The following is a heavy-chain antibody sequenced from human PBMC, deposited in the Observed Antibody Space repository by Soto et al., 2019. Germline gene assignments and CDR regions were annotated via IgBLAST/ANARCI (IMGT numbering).Heavy chain of an antibody. CDR1: VFTFSNYA. J-gene: IGHJ6*02. CDR2: ISGSGTGT. Sequence: GGSLRLSCAASVFTFSNYAMTWVRQAPGKGLEWVSAISGSGTGTYYADSVKGRFTISRDTSKNTLYLQMNSLRAEDTAVYYCARDYYGMDVWGQGTTVTVSS. V-gene: IGHV3-23*01. CDR3: ARDYYGMDV.